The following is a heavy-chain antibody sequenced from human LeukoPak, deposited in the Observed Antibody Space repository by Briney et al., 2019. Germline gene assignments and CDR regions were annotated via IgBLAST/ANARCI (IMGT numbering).Heavy chain of an antibody. CDR1: GFTLSDYS. V-gene: IGHV3-23*01. D-gene: IGHD6-19*01. J-gene: IGHJ4*02. Sequence: GGSLRLSCAASGFTLSDYSMSWVRQAPGKGLEWVSAISGSGGSTYYADSVKGRFTISRDNSKNTLYLQMNSLRAEDTAVYYCAKMTYSSEMGGWGQGTLVTVSS. CDR2: ISGSGGST. CDR3: AKMTYSSEMGG.